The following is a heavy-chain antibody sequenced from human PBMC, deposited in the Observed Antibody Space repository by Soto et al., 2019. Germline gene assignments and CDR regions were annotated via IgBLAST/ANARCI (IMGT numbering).Heavy chain of an antibody. D-gene: IGHD2-21*02. CDR1: GFTFSSYG. Sequence: PGGSLRLSCAASGFTFSSYGMHWVRQAPGKGLEWVAIINFDGSYKYYADSVKGRFTISRDNSRNTLYLQMDSLSAEDTAVYYCARGGLDGTYCGGACYTLDYWGQGNLVTVSS. CDR2: INFDGSYK. CDR3: ARGGLDGTYCGGACYTLDY. J-gene: IGHJ4*02. V-gene: IGHV3-33*01.